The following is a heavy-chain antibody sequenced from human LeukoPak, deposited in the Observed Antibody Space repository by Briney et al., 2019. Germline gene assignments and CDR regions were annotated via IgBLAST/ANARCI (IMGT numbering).Heavy chain of an antibody. D-gene: IGHD4-23*01. CDR3: ATLYGGQRADGY. CDR2: IYTGDGT. CDR1: GFLVTNNY. Sequence: GSLRLSCAASGFLVTNNYMSWVRQAPGKGLQWVSSIYTGDGTEYADSVKGRFTISRDKSKNTLYLQMNSLRTEDTAVYYCATLYGGQRADGYWGQGTLVTVSS. V-gene: IGHV3-53*01. J-gene: IGHJ4*02.